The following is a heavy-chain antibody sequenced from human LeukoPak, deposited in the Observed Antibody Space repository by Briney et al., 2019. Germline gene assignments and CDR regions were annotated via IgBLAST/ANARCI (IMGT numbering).Heavy chain of an antibody. CDR2: ISYDGSNK. CDR1: GFTFSSYA. D-gene: IGHD6-19*01. Sequence: PGGSLRLSCAASGFTFSSYAMHWVRQAPGKGLEWVAVISYDGSNKYYADSVKGRFTISRDNSKDTLYLQMNSLRAEDTAVYYCASCGWANPVWGQGTTVTVSS. V-gene: IGHV3-30-3*01. J-gene: IGHJ6*02. CDR3: ASCGWANPV.